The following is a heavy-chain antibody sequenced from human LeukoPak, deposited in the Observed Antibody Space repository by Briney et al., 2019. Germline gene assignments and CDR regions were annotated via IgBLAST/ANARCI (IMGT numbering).Heavy chain of an antibody. D-gene: IGHD3-22*01. J-gene: IGHJ4*02. CDR1: GGSISYYY. Sequence: SETLSLTCTVSGGSISYYYWSWIRQPAGKGLEWIGRISTSGSTNCNPSLKSRVTMSVDTSKNQFSLKLSSVTAADTAVYYCARGDDSSGQGYWGQGTLVTVSS. V-gene: IGHV4-4*07. CDR3: ARGDDSSGQGY. CDR2: ISTSGST.